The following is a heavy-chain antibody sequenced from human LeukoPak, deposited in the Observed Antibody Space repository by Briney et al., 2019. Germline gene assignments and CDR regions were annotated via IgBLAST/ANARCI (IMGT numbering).Heavy chain of an antibody. D-gene: IGHD2-8*01. Sequence: PGGSLRLSCAASGFTFSSYAMSWVRQAPGKGLEWVSAISGSGGSTYYADSVKGRFTMSRDNAKNSLYLQMNSLRAEDTAVYYCARSRYCVNGICSYFDYWGQGTLVTVSS. V-gene: IGHV3-23*01. CDR3: ARSRYCVNGICSYFDY. J-gene: IGHJ4*02. CDR2: ISGSGGST. CDR1: GFTFSSYA.